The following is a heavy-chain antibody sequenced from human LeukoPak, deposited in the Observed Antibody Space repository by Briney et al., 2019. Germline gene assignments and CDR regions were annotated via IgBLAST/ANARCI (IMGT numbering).Heavy chain of an antibody. CDR1: GNYW. CDR2: IIIDASGT. V-gene: IGHV3-74*01. CDR3: VSFYEAY. J-gene: IGHJ4*02. Sequence: PGGSLRLSSAASGNYWMHWVRQAQGKGLVRVSHIIIDASGTSSAYSEKGRFTISKNNAKNTVYLQMNNLRAEATAVYYCVSFYEAYWGQGTLVTVS. D-gene: IGHD2/OR15-2a*01.